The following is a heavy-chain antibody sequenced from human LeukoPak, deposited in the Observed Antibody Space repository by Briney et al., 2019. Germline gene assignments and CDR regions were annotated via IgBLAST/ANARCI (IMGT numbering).Heavy chain of an antibody. CDR1: GGSISSNSYF. V-gene: IGHV4-39*01. Sequence: PSETLSLTCTVSGGSISSNSYFWGWIRQPPGKGLEWIGITHYSGSIYYSPSLKSRLSISIDTSKNQFSLKLSSVTAADTAVYYCASQKTLVRGAIRLFDASDIWGQGTVVTVSS. D-gene: IGHD3-10*01. CDR3: ASQKTLVRGAIRLFDASDI. CDR2: THYSGSI. J-gene: IGHJ3*02.